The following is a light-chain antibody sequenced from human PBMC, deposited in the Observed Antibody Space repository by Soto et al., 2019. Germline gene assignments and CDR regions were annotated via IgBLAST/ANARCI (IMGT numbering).Light chain of an antibody. J-gene: IGKJ2*01. CDR2: AAS. CDR1: QSVSSSH. Sequence: EIVLTQSPGTLSLSPGETATLSCRASQSVSSSHLAWYQQKPGQAPRLLVYAASSRATGIPDRFSGSGSGTDFTLTISRLEPEDLAVYYCQQFGGSPLYTFGQGTKLEIK. V-gene: IGKV3-20*01. CDR3: QQFGGSPLYT.